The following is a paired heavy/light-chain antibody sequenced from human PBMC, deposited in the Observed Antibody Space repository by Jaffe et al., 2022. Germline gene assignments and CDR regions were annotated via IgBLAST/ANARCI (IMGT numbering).Light chain of an antibody. CDR2: DAS. CDR3: QQFNSYLLT. J-gene: IGKJ4*01. V-gene: IGKV1-13*02. Sequence: AIQLTQSPSSLSASVGDRVTITCRASQGISSALAWYQQKPGKAPKLLIYDASSLESGVPSRFSGSGSGTDFTLTISSLQPEDFATYYCQQFNSYLLTFGGGTKVEIK. CDR1: QGISSA.
Heavy chain of an antibody. V-gene: IGHV4-59*01. CDR3: ARVGAVRGVIITSPQGYYYYYMDV. D-gene: IGHD3-10*01. CDR1: GGSISSYY. Sequence: QVQLQESGPGLVKPSETLSLTCTVSGGSISSYYWSWIRQPPGKGLEWIGYIYYSGSTNYNPSLKSRVTISVDTSKNQFSLKLSSVTAADTAVYYCARVGAVRGVIITSPQGYYYYYMDVWGKGTTVTVSS. CDR2: IYYSGST. J-gene: IGHJ6*03.